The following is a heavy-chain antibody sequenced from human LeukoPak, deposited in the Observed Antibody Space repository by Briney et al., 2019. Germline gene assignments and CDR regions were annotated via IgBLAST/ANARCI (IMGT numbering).Heavy chain of an antibody. CDR1: GYTFTGYY. D-gene: IGHD3-22*01. Sequence: ASVKVSCKASGYTFTGYYMHWVRQAPGQGLEWMGRINPSNGGTNYAQKFQGRVTMTRDTSINTAYMELSSLRPDDAAVYYCARIYYDSSGYPYYFDYWGQGTLVTVSS. CDR3: ARIYYDSSGYPYYFDY. CDR2: INPSNGGT. V-gene: IGHV1-2*06. J-gene: IGHJ4*02.